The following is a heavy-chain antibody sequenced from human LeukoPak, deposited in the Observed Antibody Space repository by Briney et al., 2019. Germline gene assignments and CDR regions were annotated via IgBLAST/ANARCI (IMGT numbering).Heavy chain of an antibody. D-gene: IGHD3-3*01. V-gene: IGHV3-23*01. CDR2: ISGSGGST. CDR3: AKRPKITIFGVAGNWFDP. J-gene: IGHJ5*02. CDR1: GFTFSSYA. Sequence: PGGSLRLSCAASGFTFSSYAMSWVRQAPGKGLEWVSAISGSGGSTYYADSVKGRFTISRDKSKNTLYLQMNSLRAEDTAVYYCAKRPKITIFGVAGNWFDPWGQGTLVTVSS.